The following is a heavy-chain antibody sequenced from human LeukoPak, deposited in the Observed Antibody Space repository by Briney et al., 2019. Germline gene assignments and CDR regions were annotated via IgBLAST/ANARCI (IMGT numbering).Heavy chain of an antibody. Sequence: GGSLRLSCAASGFTFSTYAMSWVRQAPGKGLEWVSTISNTGATTYDADSGKGRFTISRDNSNNTLYLQMNSLRAEDTAVYYCAKLSEPDWGQGTLVTVSS. V-gene: IGHV3-23*01. CDR3: AKLSEPD. J-gene: IGHJ4*02. CDR1: GFTFSTYA. CDR2: ISNTGATT.